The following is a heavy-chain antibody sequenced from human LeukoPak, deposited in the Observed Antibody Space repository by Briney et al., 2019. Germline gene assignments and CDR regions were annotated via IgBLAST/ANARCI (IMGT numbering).Heavy chain of an antibody. V-gene: IGHV3-23*01. CDR3: ASPVRDRYCSGGSCYSPFDF. CDR2: XXXXXGST. D-gene: IGHD2-15*01. Sequence: PGGSLRLSCVASGFTFSSYTMSWVRQAPGKGLEWVXXXXXXXGSTHYADSVRGRFTISRDNSKNTLYLQMNSLRAEDTAVYYCASPVRDRYCSGGSCYSPFDFWGQGNLVTVSS. J-gene: IGHJ4*02. CDR1: GFTFSSYT.